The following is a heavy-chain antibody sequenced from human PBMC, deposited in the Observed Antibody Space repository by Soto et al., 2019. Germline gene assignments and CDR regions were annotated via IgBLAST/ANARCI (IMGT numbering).Heavy chain of an antibody. CDR3: ARALGYCSGGSCYSQEYNWFDP. D-gene: IGHD2-15*01. CDR2: LIPIFGTA. V-gene: IGHV1-69*01. Sequence: QVQLVQSGAEVKKPGSSVKVSCKASGGTFSSYAISWVRQAPGQGLEWMGGLIPIFGTANYAQKFQGRVTITADESTSTAYMELSSLRSEDTAVYYCARALGYCSGGSCYSQEYNWFDPWGQGTLVTVSS. J-gene: IGHJ5*02. CDR1: GGTFSSYA.